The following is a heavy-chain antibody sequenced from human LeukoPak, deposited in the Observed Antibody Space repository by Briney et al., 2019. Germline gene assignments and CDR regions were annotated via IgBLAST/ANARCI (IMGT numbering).Heavy chain of an antibody. CDR2: IYYTGST. Sequence: SETLSLTCTVSQGSFGSDYWSWIRQPPGKGLEWVGFIYYTGSTGYNPSLKSRVTISIDTSKNQFSLNLTSVTAADTAVYYCARDPYGDYADAFDIWGQGTMVTVSS. D-gene: IGHD4-17*01. CDR3: ARDPYGDYADAFDI. J-gene: IGHJ3*02. V-gene: IGHV4-59*01. CDR1: QGSFGSDY.